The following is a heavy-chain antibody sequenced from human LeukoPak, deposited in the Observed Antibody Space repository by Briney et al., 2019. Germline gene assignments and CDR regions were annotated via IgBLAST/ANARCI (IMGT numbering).Heavy chain of an antibody. CDR2: IWYDGSQE. CDR1: GFTFSNHG. D-gene: IGHD6-6*01. J-gene: IGHJ4*02. Sequence: PGGSLRLSCAASGFTFSNHGMHWVRQAPGRGLEWVANIWYDGSQEYYADPVKGRFTISRDISKNTLYLQMNSLRAEDTAVYYCARDLAEARLDFRGQGTLVTVSS. CDR3: ARDLAEARLDF. V-gene: IGHV3-33*01.